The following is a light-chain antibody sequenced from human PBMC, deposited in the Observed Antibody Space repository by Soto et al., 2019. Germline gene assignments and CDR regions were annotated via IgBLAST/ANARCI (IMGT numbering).Light chain of an antibody. CDR2: GAS. Sequence: EIVLTQSPGTLSLSPGERATLSCRASQSVSSNYLAWYQQKPGQAPRLLIYGASSTATGIPERFSGSGSGTDFTLTISRLEPEDFPVYYCQQYGTSPLTFGGGTKVEIK. CDR1: QSVSSNY. V-gene: IGKV3-20*01. J-gene: IGKJ4*01. CDR3: QQYGTSPLT.